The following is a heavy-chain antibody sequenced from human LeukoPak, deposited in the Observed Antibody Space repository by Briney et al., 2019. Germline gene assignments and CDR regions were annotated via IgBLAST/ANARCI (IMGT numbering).Heavy chain of an antibody. Sequence: LSLTCTVSGGSISSSSYYWGWVRQAPGKGLEWVSYISSSGSTIYYADSVKGRFTISRDNAKNSLYLQMNSLRAEDTAVYYCARGYSSSWSSHYMDVWGKGTTVTISS. D-gene: IGHD6-13*01. J-gene: IGHJ6*03. CDR1: GGSISSSSYY. CDR2: ISSSGSTI. CDR3: ARGYSSSWSSHYMDV. V-gene: IGHV3-48*03.